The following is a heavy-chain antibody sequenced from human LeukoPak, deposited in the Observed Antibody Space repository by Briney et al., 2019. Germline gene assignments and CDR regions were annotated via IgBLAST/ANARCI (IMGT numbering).Heavy chain of an antibody. CDR1: GFTFTSYD. CDR2: MSPNSGDT. V-gene: IGHV1-8*01. CDR3: ARGPPNWGYDY. J-gene: IGHJ4*02. D-gene: IGHD7-27*01. Sequence: ASVKVSCKASGFTFTSYDFNWVRQATGQRPEWMGWMSPNSGDTGYAQKFQDRVTMTRNTSISTAYMELSSLRSDDTAVYYCARGPPNWGYDYWGPGTLVTVSS.